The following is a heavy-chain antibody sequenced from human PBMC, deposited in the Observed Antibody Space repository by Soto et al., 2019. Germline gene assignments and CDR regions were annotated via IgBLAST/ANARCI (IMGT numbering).Heavy chain of an antibody. CDR2: ISYDGSNK. CDR3: AKDSPYSGSYYDY. V-gene: IGHV3-30*18. CDR1: GFTFSSYG. Sequence: QVQLVESGGGVVQPGRSLRLSCAASGFTFSSYGMHWVRQAPGKGLEWVAVISYDGSNKYYADSVKGRFTISRDNSKNTLYLQMNSLRAEDTAVYYCAKDSPYSGSYYDYWGQGTLVTVSS. J-gene: IGHJ4*02. D-gene: IGHD1-26*01.